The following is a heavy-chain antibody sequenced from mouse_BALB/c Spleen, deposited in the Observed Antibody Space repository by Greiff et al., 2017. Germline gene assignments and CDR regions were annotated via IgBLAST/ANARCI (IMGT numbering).Heavy chain of an antibody. V-gene: IGHV5-12-1*01. Sequence: EVQGVESGGGLVKPGGSLKLSCAASGFAFSSYDMSWVRQTPEKRLEWVAYISSGGGSTYYPDTVKGRFTISRDNAKNTLYLQMSSLKSEDTAMYYCARPLYGNPYYAMDYWGQGTSVTVSS. CDR1: GFAFSSYD. J-gene: IGHJ4*01. CDR2: ISSGGGST. D-gene: IGHD2-1*01. CDR3: ARPLYGNPYYAMDY.